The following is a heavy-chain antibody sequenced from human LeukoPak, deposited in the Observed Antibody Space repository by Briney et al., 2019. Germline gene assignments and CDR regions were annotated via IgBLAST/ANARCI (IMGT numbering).Heavy chain of an antibody. V-gene: IGHV4-39*01. CDR2: IYYSGST. D-gene: IGHD3-22*01. CDR3: ARRYYYDSSGYDY. Sequence: SETLSLTCTVSGGSISSSSYYWGWIRQPPGKGLEWIGSIYYSGSTYYNPSLKSRVTISVDTSKNQFSLKLNSVTAADTAVYYCARRYYYDSSGYDYWGQGTLVTVSS. J-gene: IGHJ4*02. CDR1: GGSISSSSYY.